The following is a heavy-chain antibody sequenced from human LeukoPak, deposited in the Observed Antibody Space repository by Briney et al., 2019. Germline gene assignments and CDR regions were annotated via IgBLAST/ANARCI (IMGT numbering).Heavy chain of an antibody. CDR2: IYYSGST. D-gene: IGHD4-17*01. CDR3: ARHTSRGYGDCYFDY. CDR1: GGSISSYY. J-gene: IGHJ4*02. V-gene: IGHV4-59*08. Sequence: PSETLSLTCTVSGGSISSYYWSWTRQPPGKGLEWIGYIYYSGSTNYNPSLKSRVTISVDTSKNQFSLKLSSVTAADTAVYYCARHTSRGYGDCYFDYWSQGTLVTVSS.